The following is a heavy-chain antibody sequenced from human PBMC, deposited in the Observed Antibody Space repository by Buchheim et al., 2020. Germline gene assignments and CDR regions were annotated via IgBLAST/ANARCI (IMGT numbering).Heavy chain of an antibody. CDR1: GGSISSGSYY. V-gene: IGHV4-61*02. CDR3: AGLPYYYDSSGFYEDV. D-gene: IGHD3-22*01. Sequence: QVQLQESGPGLVKPSQTLSLTCTVSGGSISSGSYYWSWIRQPAGKGLEWIGRMYTSGSTNYNPSLKSRVTISVDTSKNQFSLKLSSVTAADTAVYYCAGLPYYYDSSGFYEDVWGQGTT. J-gene: IGHJ6*02. CDR2: MYTSGST.